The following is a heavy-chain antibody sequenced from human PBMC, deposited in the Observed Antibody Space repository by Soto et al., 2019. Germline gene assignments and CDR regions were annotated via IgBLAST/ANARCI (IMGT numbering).Heavy chain of an antibody. J-gene: IGHJ4*02. Sequence: PGGSLRLSCAASGFTFSSYSMNWVRQAPGKGLEWVSSISSSSSYIYYADSVKGRFTISRDNAKNSLYLQMNSLRAEDTAVYYCASATYYDILTGYYKVPYYGIGYWCQGTLVTVSS. CDR1: GFTFSSYS. CDR2: ISSSSSYI. V-gene: IGHV3-21*01. D-gene: IGHD3-9*01. CDR3: ASATYYDILTGYYKVPYYGIGY.